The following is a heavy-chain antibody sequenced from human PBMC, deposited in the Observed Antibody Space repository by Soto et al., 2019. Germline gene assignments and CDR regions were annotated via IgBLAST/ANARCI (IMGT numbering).Heavy chain of an antibody. Sequence: QVQLQESGPGLVRPSQTLSLTCIVSGGSITSDGYHWTWIRQHPGKGLEWIGYIYYSGYTYYNPSLKSRVTISVDTSKNQFSLKLSSVTVADTALYYCARVGYYYDSSSFDCWGQGTLVTVSS. CDR1: GGSITSDGYH. CDR2: IYYSGYT. V-gene: IGHV4-31*03. D-gene: IGHD3-22*01. CDR3: ARVGYYYDSSSFDC. J-gene: IGHJ4*02.